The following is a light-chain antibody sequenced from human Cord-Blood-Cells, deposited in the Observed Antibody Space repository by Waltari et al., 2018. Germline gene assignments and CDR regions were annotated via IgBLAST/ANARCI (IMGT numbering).Light chain of an antibody. CDR3: MQALQTPLT. Sequence: DIVMTQSPLSLPVTPGEPASISCRSSQSLLHSNGYKYLDWYLQKPGQSPQLLIYLGSNRASGVPDRFRGSGSGTDFTLKISRVEAEDVGVYYCMQALQTPLTFGGGTKVEIK. CDR1: QSLLHSNGYKY. CDR2: LGS. V-gene: IGKV2-28*01. J-gene: IGKJ4*01.